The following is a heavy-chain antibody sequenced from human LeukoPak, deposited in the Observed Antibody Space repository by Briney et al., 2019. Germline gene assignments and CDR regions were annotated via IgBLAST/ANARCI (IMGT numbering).Heavy chain of an antibody. CDR1: GDTFTGYY. J-gene: IGHJ5*02. Sequence: ASVKVSCKASGDTFTGYYMHWVRQAPGQGLEWVGLINPSGSTTLYAQKFQGRITMTRDMSTTTDYMELSSLRSDDTAVYYCARDNSVGDVAWWFDPWGQGTLVTVPS. D-gene: IGHD1-26*01. CDR2: INPSGSTT. CDR3: ARDNSVGDVAWWFDP. V-gene: IGHV1-46*01.